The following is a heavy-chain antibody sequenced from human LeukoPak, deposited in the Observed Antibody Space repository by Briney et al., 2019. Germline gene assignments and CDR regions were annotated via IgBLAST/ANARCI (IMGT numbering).Heavy chain of an antibody. V-gene: IGHV3-21*01. CDR1: GFTFSSYS. CDR3: ARGDYGELYYMDV. Sequence: PGGSLRLSCAASGFTFSSYSMNWVRQAPGKGLEWVSSISSSSSYLYYADSVKGRLTISRNNAKNSLYLQMNSLRAEDTAVYYCARGDYGELYYMDVWGKGTTVTVSS. D-gene: IGHD4-17*01. J-gene: IGHJ6*03. CDR2: ISSSSSYL.